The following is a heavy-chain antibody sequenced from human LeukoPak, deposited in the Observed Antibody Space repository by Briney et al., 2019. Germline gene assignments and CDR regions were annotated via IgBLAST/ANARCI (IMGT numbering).Heavy chain of an antibody. Sequence: GASVKVSCKASGYTFTNYAINWVRQAPGQGLEWMGGIIPIFGTANYAQKFQGRVTITADESTSTAYMELSSLRSEDTAVYYCARGSVVGVVIMLLLLHPMDVWGQGTTVTVSS. V-gene: IGHV1-69*13. CDR1: GYTFTNYA. CDR3: ARGSVVGVVIMLLLLHPMDV. D-gene: IGHD3-3*01. CDR2: IIPIFGTA. J-gene: IGHJ6*02.